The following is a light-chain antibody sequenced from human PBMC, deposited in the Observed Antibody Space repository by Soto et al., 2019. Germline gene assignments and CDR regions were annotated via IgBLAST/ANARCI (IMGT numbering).Light chain of an antibody. Sequence: EIVLTQSPGTLSLSPGERATLSCRASQSVSSSYLAWFQQKPGQPPRLLIYGASRRATGIPDRFSGSGSGTDFTLTISRLDSEDFAVYYCQQYGGSPWTFGQGTKVEIK. CDR1: QSVSSSY. J-gene: IGKJ1*01. CDR3: QQYGGSPWT. CDR2: GAS. V-gene: IGKV3-20*01.